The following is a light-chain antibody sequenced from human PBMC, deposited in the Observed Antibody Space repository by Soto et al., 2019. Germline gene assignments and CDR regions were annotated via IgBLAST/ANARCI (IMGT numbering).Light chain of an antibody. Sequence: QSVLTQPPSGSGAPGQRVTISCTGNSSNLGAGYDVHWYQQLPGAAPKLVIFANRNRPSGVPERFSGFKSGTSASLAITGVQAEDEADYCCQAYDYSLTASVFGGGTKVTVL. V-gene: IGLV1-40*01. CDR2: ANR. CDR3: QAYDYSLTASV. CDR1: SSNLGAGYD. J-gene: IGLJ3*02.